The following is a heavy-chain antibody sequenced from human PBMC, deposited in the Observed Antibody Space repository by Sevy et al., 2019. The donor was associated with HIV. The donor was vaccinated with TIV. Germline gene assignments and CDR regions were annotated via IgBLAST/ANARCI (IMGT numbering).Heavy chain of an antibody. CDR2: IYTSGST. Sequence: SETLSLTCTVSGGSISSYYWSWIRQPAGKGLEWIGRIYTSGSTNYNPSLKSRVTMSVDTSKNQFSLKLSSVTAADTGVYYCARIGYYDLITAGFDYLSQGTHVTVSS. J-gene: IGHJ4*02. D-gene: IGHD3-22*01. CDR1: GGSISSYY. CDR3: ARIGYYDLITAGFDY. V-gene: IGHV4-4*07.